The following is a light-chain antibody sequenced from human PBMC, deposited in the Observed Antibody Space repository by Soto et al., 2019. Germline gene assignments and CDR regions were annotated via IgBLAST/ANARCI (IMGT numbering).Light chain of an antibody. CDR2: EVS. CDR1: SSDIGGSNY. CDR3: SSHAGSNFGVV. Sequence: QSALTQPPSASGSPGQSVTISCTGTSSDIGGSNYVSWYQQHPGKVPKLIISEVSKRPPGVPDRFSGSKSGNTASLTVSGLQVEDEADYYCSSHAGSNFGVVFGGGTKLTVL. V-gene: IGLV2-8*01. J-gene: IGLJ2*01.